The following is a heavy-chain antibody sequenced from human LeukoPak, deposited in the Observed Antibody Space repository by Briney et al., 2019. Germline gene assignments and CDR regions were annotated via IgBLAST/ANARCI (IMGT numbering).Heavy chain of an antibody. D-gene: IGHD2-2*01. CDR2: IKQDGSEK. CDR3: ARGPPATRYCSSTSCYLVY. J-gene: IGHJ4*02. Sequence: GGSLRLSCAASGFTFSSYGMNWVRQAPGKGLEWVADIKQDGSEKYYVDSVKGRFTISRDNAKNSLYLQMNSLRAEDTAVYYCARGPPATRYCSSTSCYLVYWGQGTLVTVSS. V-gene: IGHV3-7*03. CDR1: GFTFSSYG.